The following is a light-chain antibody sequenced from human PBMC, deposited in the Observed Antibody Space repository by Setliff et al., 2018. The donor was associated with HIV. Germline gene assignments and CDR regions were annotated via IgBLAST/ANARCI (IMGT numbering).Light chain of an antibody. CDR3: CSNTGSNTYV. V-gene: IGLV2-23*01. CDR2: QAS. J-gene: IGLJ1*01. CDR1: SGDVGRYNL. Sequence: QSALAQPASVSGSPGQSITISCTGTSGDVGRYNLVSWYQQQPGKPPKLMIYQASKRPSGVSNRFSDSKSGNTASLTISGLQAEDEADYYCCSNTGSNTYVFGTGTKVTV.